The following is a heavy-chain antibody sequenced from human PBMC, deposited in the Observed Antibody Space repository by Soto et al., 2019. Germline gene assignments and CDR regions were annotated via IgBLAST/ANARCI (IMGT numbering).Heavy chain of an antibody. CDR2: ISAYNGNT. V-gene: IGHV1-18*01. D-gene: IGHD2-15*01. CDR3: AREYCSGGSCYGVDY. J-gene: IGHJ4*02. CDR1: GYTFTSYG. Sequence: QVQLVQSGAEVKKPGASVKVSCKASGYTFTSYGISWVRQAPGQGLGGMGWISAYNGNTNYAQKLQGRVTLTTDTPTSTAYMELRSLRSDDTAVYYCAREYCSGGSCYGVDYWGQGTLVTVSS.